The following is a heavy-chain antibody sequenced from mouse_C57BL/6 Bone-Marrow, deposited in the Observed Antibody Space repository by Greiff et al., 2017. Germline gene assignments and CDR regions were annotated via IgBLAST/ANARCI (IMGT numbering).Heavy chain of an antibody. D-gene: IGHD3-2*02. V-gene: IGHV1-9*01. CDR1: GYTFTGYW. Sequence: QVQLKESGAELMKPGASVKLSCKATGYTFTGYWIEWVKQRPGHGLEWIGEILPGSGSTNYNEKFKGKATVTADTSSNTAYMQLSSLTTKDYAIYFCARRRDSSGYEGYFDYWGKGTTLTVSS. CDR2: ILPGSGST. J-gene: IGHJ2*01. CDR3: ARRRDSSGYEGYFDY.